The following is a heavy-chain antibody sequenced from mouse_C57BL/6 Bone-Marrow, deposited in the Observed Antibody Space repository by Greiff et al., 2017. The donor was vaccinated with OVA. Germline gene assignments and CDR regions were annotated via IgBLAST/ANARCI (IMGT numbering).Heavy chain of an antibody. CDR2: ISSGGSYT. CDR1: GFTFSSYG. J-gene: IGHJ4*01. V-gene: IGHV5-6*01. CDR3: ARQGDSLYYYAMDY. D-gene: IGHD2-13*01. Sequence: VQLKESGGDLVKPGGSLKLSCAASGFTFSSYGMSWVRQTPDKRLEWVATISSGGSYTYYPDSVKGRFTISRDNAKNTLYLQMSSLKSEDTAMYYCARQGDSLYYYAMDYWGQGTSVTVSS.